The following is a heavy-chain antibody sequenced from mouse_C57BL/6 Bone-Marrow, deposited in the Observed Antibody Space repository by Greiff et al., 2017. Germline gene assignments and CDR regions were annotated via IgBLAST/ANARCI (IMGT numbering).Heavy chain of an antibody. CDR2: IYPRDGST. J-gene: IGHJ2*01. CDR3: ARWSYGSSYYVDY. D-gene: IGHD1-1*01. CDR1: GYTFTDHT. V-gene: IGHV1-78*01. Sequence: VQLQQSDAELVKPGASVKISCKVSGYTFTDHTIHWMKQRPEQGLEWIGYIYPRDGSTKYNETFKGKATLTADKYSSPAYMQLISLTSEDAAVDFCARWSYGSSYYVDYWGQGTTLTVSS.